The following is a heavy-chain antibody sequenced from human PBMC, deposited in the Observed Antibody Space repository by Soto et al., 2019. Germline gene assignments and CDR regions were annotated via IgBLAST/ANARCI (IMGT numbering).Heavy chain of an antibody. Sequence: SETLSLTCTVSGGSISSYYWGWIRQPPGKGLEWIGYIYYSGSTNYNPSLKSRVTISVDTSKNQFSLKLSSVTAADTAVYYCARQQYYYDSRSYYFDYWGQGTLVTVSS. CDR1: GGSISSYY. J-gene: IGHJ4*02. D-gene: IGHD3-22*01. CDR2: IYYSGST. V-gene: IGHV4-59*01. CDR3: ARQQYYYDSRSYYFDY.